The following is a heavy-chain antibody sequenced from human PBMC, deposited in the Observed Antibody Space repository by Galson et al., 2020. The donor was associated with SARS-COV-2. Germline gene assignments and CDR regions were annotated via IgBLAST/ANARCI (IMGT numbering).Heavy chain of an antibody. V-gene: IGHV4-39*07. Sequence: ASETLSLTCTVSGGSISSSSYYWGWIRQPPGKGLEWIGSIYYSGSTYYNPSLKSRVTISVDTSKNQFSLKLSSVTAADTAVYYCARDGTIAVAGTAGWFDPWGQGTLVTVSS. D-gene: IGHD6-19*01. J-gene: IGHJ5*02. CDR2: IYYSGST. CDR3: ARDGTIAVAGTAGWFDP. CDR1: GGSISSSSYY.